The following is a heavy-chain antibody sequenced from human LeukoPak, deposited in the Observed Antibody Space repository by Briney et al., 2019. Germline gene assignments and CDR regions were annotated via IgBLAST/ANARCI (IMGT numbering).Heavy chain of an antibody. Sequence: HTGGSLRLSCAASGFTFSSYAMSWVRQAPGKGLEWVSVISSSGDSTYYADSVKGRFTISRDNSKNTLYLQMNSLRAEDTAVFFCARDDSDMVATAKAFDYWSQGTLVTVSS. CDR3: ARDDSDMVATAKAFDY. D-gene: IGHD5-12*01. CDR1: GFTFSSYA. J-gene: IGHJ4*02. V-gene: IGHV3-23*01. CDR2: ISSSGDST.